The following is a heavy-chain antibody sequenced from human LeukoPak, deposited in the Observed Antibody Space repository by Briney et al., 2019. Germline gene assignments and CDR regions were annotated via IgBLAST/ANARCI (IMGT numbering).Heavy chain of an antibody. V-gene: IGHV1-46*01. Sequence: ASVKVSCKAPGYIFTTYYMNWVRQAPGQGFEWMGIINPSVGSTSYAQKFQGRVTMTRDTSTSTVYMELSSLRSDDTAVYYCVRGGYDFSSGYYPSRWGQGTLVTVSS. CDR2: INPSVGST. J-gene: IGHJ4*02. CDR1: GYIFTTYY. D-gene: IGHD3-3*01. CDR3: VRGGYDFSSGYYPSR.